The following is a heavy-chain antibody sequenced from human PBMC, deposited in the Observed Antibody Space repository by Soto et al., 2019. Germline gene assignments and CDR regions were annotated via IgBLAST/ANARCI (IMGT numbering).Heavy chain of an antibody. D-gene: IGHD2-15*01. CDR3: ARDIGYSSFDY. CDR2: INHDGSEQ. Sequence: EVQLVESGGDLVQPGGSLRLSCAVSGFSFRNYWMSWVRQAPGKGLEWVANINHDGSEQYFLDSVKGRFTISRDNGKNSLFLQMNSLRAEDTAVYYCARDIGYSSFDYWGQGTLVTVSS. V-gene: IGHV3-7*01. J-gene: IGHJ4*02. CDR1: GFSFRNYW.